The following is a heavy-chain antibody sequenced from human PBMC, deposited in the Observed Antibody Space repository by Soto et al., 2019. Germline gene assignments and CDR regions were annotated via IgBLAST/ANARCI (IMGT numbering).Heavy chain of an antibody. D-gene: IGHD2-2*01. CDR2: ISAYNGNT. V-gene: IGHV1-18*01. CDR1: GYTFTSYG. J-gene: IGHJ3*02. CDR3: ARDRAALGYCSSTSCYAAFDI. Sequence: ASVKVSCKASGYTFTSYGINWVRQAPGQGLEWMGWISAYNGNTNYAQKLQGRVTMTTDTSTSTAYMELRSLRSDDTAVYYCARDRAALGYCSSTSCYAAFDIWGQGTMGTVSS.